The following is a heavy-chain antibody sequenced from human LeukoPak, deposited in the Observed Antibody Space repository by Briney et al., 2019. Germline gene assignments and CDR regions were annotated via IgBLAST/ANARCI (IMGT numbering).Heavy chain of an antibody. J-gene: IGHJ3*02. CDR3: ARDRGDEDAFDI. CDR2: IHPSGGST. CDR1: GYTFTSYY. V-gene: IGHV1-46*01. D-gene: IGHD3-10*01. Sequence: ALVKVSCKASGYTFTSYYMHWVRQPPAQRLQWIGIIHPSGGSTSDAKKFQGRVTMNKDTSTSTVYMELSSLRAEDTAVYYCARDRGDEDAFDIWGQGTMVTVSS.